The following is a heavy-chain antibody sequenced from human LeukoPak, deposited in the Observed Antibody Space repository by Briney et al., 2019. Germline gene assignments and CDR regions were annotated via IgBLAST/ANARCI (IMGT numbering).Heavy chain of an antibody. J-gene: IGHJ5*02. CDR2: IYYSGST. Sequence: PSETLSLTCTVSGGSISSSSYYWGWIRQPPGKGLEWIGSIYYSGSTYYNPSLKSRVTIPVDTSKNQFSLKLSSVTAADTAVYYCARGGNSWAYWLDPWGQGTLVTVSS. CDR1: GGSISSSSYY. CDR3: ARGGNSWAYWLDP. V-gene: IGHV4-39*07. D-gene: IGHD1-1*01.